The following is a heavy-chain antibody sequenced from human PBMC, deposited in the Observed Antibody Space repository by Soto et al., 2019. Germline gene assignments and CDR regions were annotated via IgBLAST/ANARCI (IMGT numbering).Heavy chain of an antibody. Sequence: GGALRLSCAAPGFTLHNYLMHWVRQTPGKGVGWGSHINSDGSSTSYADSVKGRFTISRDNAKNTLYLQMNSLRAEDTAVYYCAIRASYYDSSGYFDYWGQGTLVTVSS. CDR3: AIRASYYDSSGYFDY. CDR2: INSDGSST. V-gene: IGHV3-74*01. D-gene: IGHD3-22*01. J-gene: IGHJ4*02. CDR1: GFTLHNYL.